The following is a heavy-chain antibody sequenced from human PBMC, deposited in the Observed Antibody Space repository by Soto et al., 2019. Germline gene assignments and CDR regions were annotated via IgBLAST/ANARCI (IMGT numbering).Heavy chain of an antibody. CDR1: GFPFSSYG. D-gene: IGHD6-19*01. CDR3: ARDRPMAGDLDC. CDR2: IWYDGSKT. V-gene: IGHV3-33*01. J-gene: IGHJ4*02. Sequence: QVHLVESGGGVVQPGRSLRLSCSASGFPFSSYGIHWVRQAPGKGLEWVAVIWYDGSKTHYEDSVKGRFSISRDNSKNTVYLQMNSLRAEDTAVYFCARDRPMAGDLDCWGQGTLVIVSS.